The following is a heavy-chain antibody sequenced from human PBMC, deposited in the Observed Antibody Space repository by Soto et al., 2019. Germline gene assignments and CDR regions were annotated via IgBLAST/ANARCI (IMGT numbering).Heavy chain of an antibody. J-gene: IGHJ5*01. CDR2: VSGNKGAS. CDR1: GYTSADFG. CDR3: VRDQKYFRVNGNWFDS. D-gene: IGHD2-2*01. Sequence: QVQLMQSGTELTKPGASVTVSCKASGYTSADFGISWVRQAPGQGLEWRGWVSGNKGASTTAPTVQGRITMTLDTSTGVSYMALRSLRSDDTAIYYCVRDQKYFRVNGNWFDSWGQGTLVSVSS. V-gene: IGHV1-18*04.